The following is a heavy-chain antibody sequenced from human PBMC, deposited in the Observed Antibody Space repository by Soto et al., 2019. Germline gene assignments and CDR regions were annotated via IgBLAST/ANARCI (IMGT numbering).Heavy chain of an antibody. J-gene: IGHJ6*02. CDR2: IYHSGST. CDR3: ARVTLLWFGDWDGMDV. Sequence: QVQLQESGPGLVKPSGTLSLTCAVSGGSISSSNWWSWVRQPPGKGLEWIGEIYHSGSTNYNPSLKSRVTISVDKSTNQFSLKLSSVTAADTAVYYCARVTLLWFGDWDGMDVWGQGTTVTVSS. V-gene: IGHV4-4*02. CDR1: GGSISSSNW. D-gene: IGHD3-10*01.